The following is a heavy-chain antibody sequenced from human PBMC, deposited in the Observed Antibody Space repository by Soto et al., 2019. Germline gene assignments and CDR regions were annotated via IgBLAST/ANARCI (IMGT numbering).Heavy chain of an antibody. J-gene: IGHJ4*02. CDR1: GYTFTSYF. V-gene: IGHV1-46*01. CDR2: INTSGGSP. Sequence: QVQLVQSGAEVKKPGASVKVSCKASGYTFTSYFIHWVRQAPGQGLEWMGIINTSGGSPSYAQKFQGRFTMTRDTSTSTVYMELSSLRSEDPAVYYCARAGGPLDYWGQGTLVTVSS. CDR3: ARAGGPLDY.